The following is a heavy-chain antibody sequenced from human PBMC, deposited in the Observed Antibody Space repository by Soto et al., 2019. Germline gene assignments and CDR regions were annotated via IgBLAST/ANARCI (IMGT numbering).Heavy chain of an antibody. J-gene: IGHJ6*02. CDR1: GGSFSDYSWN. V-gene: IGHV4-34*01. Sequence: SETLSLTCAVYGGSFSDYSWNWNWIRQPPGKGLEWIANIHYSGTTNYNPSLASRVTLSVDTSKNQFSLKLSSVTAADTAVYYCAGLSTAYYYYYGMDVWGQGTTVTVSS. D-gene: IGHD3-16*02. CDR3: AGLSTAYYYYYGMDV. CDR2: IHYSGTT.